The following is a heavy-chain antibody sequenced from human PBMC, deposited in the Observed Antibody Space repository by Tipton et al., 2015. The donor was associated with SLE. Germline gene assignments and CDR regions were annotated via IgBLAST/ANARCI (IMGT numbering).Heavy chain of an antibody. CDR2: IYETGTV. Sequence: TLSLTCTVSGGSISSSSYYWGWIRQSAGKGLEWIGRIYETGTVNYNRSLKSRVTMSIDMSKNQFSLKLSSVTAADTALYYCARETYSLAFDIWGQGTMVTVSS. CDR3: ARETYSLAFDI. CDR1: GGSISSSSYY. J-gene: IGHJ3*02. D-gene: IGHD1-26*01. V-gene: IGHV4-61*02.